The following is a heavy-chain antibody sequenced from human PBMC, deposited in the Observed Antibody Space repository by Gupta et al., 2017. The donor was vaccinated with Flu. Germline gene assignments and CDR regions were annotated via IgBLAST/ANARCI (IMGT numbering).Heavy chain of an antibody. V-gene: IGHV1-69*01. CDR2: IIPFSAVS. J-gene: IGHJ5*02. Sequence: QVQLVQSGAEVKKPGSSVKLSCKASGGTFNSFAFHWVRQAPGHGREWMGGIIPFSAVSHYAQRFQGRVNITADESTSTAYMELSSLRSEVTAVYYCAKDRGSSWIGGWFDPWGQGTLVTVSS. D-gene: IGHD6-13*01. CDR3: AKDRGSSWIGGWFDP. CDR1: GGTFNSFA.